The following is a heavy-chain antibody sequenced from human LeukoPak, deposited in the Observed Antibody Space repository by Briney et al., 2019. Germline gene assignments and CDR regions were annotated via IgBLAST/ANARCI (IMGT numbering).Heavy chain of an antibody. CDR1: GYTFTSYA. Sequence: ASVKVSCKASGYTFTSYAMHWVRQAPGQRLEWMGWINPNSGGTNYAQKFQGRVTMTRDTSISTAYMELSRLRSDDTAVYYCAREGWEEYQLGSWGQGTLVTVSS. D-gene: IGHD2-2*01. CDR2: INPNSGGT. V-gene: IGHV1-2*02. J-gene: IGHJ5*02. CDR3: AREGWEEYQLGS.